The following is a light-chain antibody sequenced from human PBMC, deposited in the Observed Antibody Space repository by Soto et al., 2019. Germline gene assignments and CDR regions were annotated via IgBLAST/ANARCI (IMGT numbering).Light chain of an antibody. CDR3: QQGSNWPPGLT. CDR1: QSVSTY. J-gene: IGKJ4*01. CDR2: DAS. Sequence: EIVLTQSPATLSSSPGERATLSCRASQSVSTYLAWYQQKPGQAPRLLIYDASNRATGIPARFSGSGSGTDFTLTISSLEPEDFAVYYCQQGSNWPPGLTFGGGSKVEI. V-gene: IGKV3-11*01.